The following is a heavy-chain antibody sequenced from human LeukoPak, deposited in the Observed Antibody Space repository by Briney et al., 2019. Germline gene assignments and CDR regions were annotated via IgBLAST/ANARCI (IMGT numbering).Heavy chain of an antibody. CDR1: GDSVSSNSAA. CDR3: AKEGRLDYYDSSGYYSNWFDP. D-gene: IGHD3-22*01. V-gene: IGHV6-1*01. J-gene: IGHJ5*02. Sequence: SQTLSLTCAISGDSVSSNSAAWNWIRQSPSRGLEWLGRTYYRSTWYNDYAVSVKSRITINPDTSKNQFSLQLNSVTPEDTAVYYCAKEGRLDYYDSSGYYSNWFDPWGQGTLVTVSS. CDR2: TYYRSTWYN.